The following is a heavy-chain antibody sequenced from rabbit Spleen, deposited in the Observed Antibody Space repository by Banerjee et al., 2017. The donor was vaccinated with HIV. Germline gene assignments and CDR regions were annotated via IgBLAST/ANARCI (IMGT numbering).Heavy chain of an antibody. CDR3: VREVAAKFSL. D-gene: IGHD4-1*01. J-gene: IGHJ4*01. V-gene: IGHV1S7*01. Sequence: QQLVESGGGLVTPGESLTLTCEASGFSFSSGYDMCWVRQAPGKGLEWIGDIYPGFGITNYANWVKGRFTISSDNAQNTVDLQMNSLTAADTATYFCVREVAAKFSLWGPGTLVTVS. CDR2: IYPGFGIT. CDR1: GFSFSSGYD.